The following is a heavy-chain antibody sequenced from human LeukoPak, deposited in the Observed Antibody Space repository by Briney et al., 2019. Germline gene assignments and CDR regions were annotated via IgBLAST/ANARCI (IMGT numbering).Heavy chain of an antibody. Sequence: ASVKVSCKASGYTFTSYGISWVRQAPGQGLEWMGWISAYNGNTNYAQKLQGRVTMTTDTSTSTAYMEPRSLRSDDTAVYYCARGYHYYYGSGAPSGMDVWGQGTTVTVSS. CDR2: ISAYNGNT. CDR3: ARGYHYYYGSGAPSGMDV. D-gene: IGHD3-10*01. CDR1: GYTFTSYG. J-gene: IGHJ6*02. V-gene: IGHV1-18*01.